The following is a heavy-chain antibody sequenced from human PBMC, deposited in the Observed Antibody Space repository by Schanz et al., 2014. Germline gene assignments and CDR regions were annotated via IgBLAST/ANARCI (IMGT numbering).Heavy chain of an antibody. V-gene: IGHV1-69*09. J-gene: IGHJ4*02. CDR3: ARGYGDSPTDF. Sequence: QVQLLQSGAEVKKPGASMKVSCKASGYTFTTYYMLWVRQAPGQGLEWMGRIIPSLGLAKYEQKFQDKVTITADTSTTTAYMELSGLRSEDTAVYYCARGYGDSPTDFWGQGTLVTVSS. D-gene: IGHD4-17*01. CDR1: GYTFTTYY. CDR2: IIPSLGLA.